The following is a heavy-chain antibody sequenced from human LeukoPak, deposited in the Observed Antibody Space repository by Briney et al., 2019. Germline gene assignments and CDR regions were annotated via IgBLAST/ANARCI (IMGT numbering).Heavy chain of an antibody. V-gene: IGHV3-21*01. CDR3: ARRSRDWGNAFDI. D-gene: IGHD3-16*01. J-gene: IGHJ3*02. CDR2: ISSSSSYI. Sequence: GGSLRLSCAASGFTFSSYSMNWVRQAPGKGLEWVSSISSSSSYIYYADSVKGRFTISRDNAKNSLYLQMNSLRAEDTAVYYCARRSRDWGNAFDIWGQGTMVTVSS. CDR1: GFTFSSYS.